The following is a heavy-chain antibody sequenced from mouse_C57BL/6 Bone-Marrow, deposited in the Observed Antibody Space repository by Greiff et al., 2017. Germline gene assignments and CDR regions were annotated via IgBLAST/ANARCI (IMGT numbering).Heavy chain of an antibody. Sequence: QVQLQQPGAELVRPGTSVKLSCKASGYTFTSYWMHWVKQRPGQGLEWIGVIDPSDSYTNYNQKFKGKATLTVDKSSSTAYMQLSSLTSEDSAVYYCAIRLPLSYWGQGTLVTVSA. CDR1: GYTFTSYW. V-gene: IGHV1-59*01. CDR3: AIRLPLSY. J-gene: IGHJ3*01. CDR2: IDPSDSYT. D-gene: IGHD1-2*01.